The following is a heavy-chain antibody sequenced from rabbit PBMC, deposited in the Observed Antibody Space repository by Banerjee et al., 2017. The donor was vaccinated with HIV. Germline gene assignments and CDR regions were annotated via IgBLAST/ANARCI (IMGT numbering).Heavy chain of an antibody. CDR1: GFSFSSDYY. V-gene: IGHV1S45*01. CDR3: ARRYANSSAYFNL. D-gene: IGHD1-1*01. Sequence: QEQLVESGGGLVQPEGSLTLTCKASGFSFSSDYYMCWVRQTPGKGLEWIASIYVGSSVSTHYASWAIGRFTISKTSSTTVTLQMTSLTAADTATYFCARRYANSSAYFNLWGPGTLVTVS. J-gene: IGHJ4*01. CDR2: IYVGSSVST.